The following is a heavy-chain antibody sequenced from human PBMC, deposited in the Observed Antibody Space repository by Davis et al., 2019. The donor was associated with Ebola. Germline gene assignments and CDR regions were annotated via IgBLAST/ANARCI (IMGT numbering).Heavy chain of an antibody. Sequence: SETLSLTCAASGGFVSSGGYSWNWIRQPPGKGLEWIGYYYYTGNTYYNPSLKSRVTISIDTSKNQFSLKLSSVTAADTAVYYCAREIQLWFNAFDIWGQGTMVTVSS. D-gene: IGHD5-18*01. CDR3: AREIQLWFNAFDI. CDR2: YYYTGNT. CDR1: GGFVSSGGYS. V-gene: IGHV4-61*08. J-gene: IGHJ3*02.